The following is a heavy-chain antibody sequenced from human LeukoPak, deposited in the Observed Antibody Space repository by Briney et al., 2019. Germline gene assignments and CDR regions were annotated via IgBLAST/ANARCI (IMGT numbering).Heavy chain of an antibody. Sequence: PGGSLRLSCAASGFTFSIYTMSWVRQPPGGGLEWVSAISGSGGSTYYADSVKGRFTISRDNSKNTLYLQMNSLRAEDTAVYYCAKDPHDILTGLIDYWGQGTLVTVSS. CDR2: ISGSGGST. CDR1: GFTFSIYT. CDR3: AKDPHDILTGLIDY. J-gene: IGHJ4*02. D-gene: IGHD3-9*01. V-gene: IGHV3-23*01.